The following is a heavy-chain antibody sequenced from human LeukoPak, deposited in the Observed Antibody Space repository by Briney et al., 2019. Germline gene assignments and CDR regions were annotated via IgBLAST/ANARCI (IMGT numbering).Heavy chain of an antibody. D-gene: IGHD5-18*01. Sequence: NPGGSLRLSCAASGFIFSSYRMDWVRQAPGKGLEWVASISSTSSYIYYADSVKGRFTIYRDNAKNSLYLQLSTLRAEHRALYYCARVRGGYSYRYGAMDVWGKGPTVTVSS. CDR2: ISSTSSYI. CDR1: GFIFSSYR. V-gene: IGHV3-21*01. J-gene: IGHJ6*03. CDR3: ARVRGGYSYRYGAMDV.